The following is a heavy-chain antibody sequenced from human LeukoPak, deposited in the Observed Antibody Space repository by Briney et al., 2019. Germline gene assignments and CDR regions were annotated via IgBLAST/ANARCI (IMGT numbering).Heavy chain of an antibody. Sequence: PGGSLRLSCAASGFTFSGYEMSWVRQAPGKGLEWLSYISNSGSTVYYADSVKGRFTISRDNAKNSLFLQLNSLRAEDTAVYYCARDKGSGSYYPFDYWGQGTLVTVSS. J-gene: IGHJ4*02. CDR2: ISNSGSTV. CDR3: ARDKGSGSYYPFDY. D-gene: IGHD3-10*01. CDR1: GFTFSGYE. V-gene: IGHV3-48*03.